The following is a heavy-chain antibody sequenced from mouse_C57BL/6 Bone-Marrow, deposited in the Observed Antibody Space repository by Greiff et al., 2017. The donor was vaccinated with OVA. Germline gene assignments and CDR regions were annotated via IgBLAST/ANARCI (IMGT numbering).Heavy chain of an antibody. D-gene: IGHD1-1*01. CDR2: IYPGNSDT. CDR3: TRKGTTVGFDY. J-gene: IGHJ2*01. V-gene: IGHV1-5*01. CDR1: GYTFTSYW. Sequence: VQLQQSGTVLARPGASVKMSCKTSGYTFTSYWMHWVKQRPGQGLEWIGAIYPGNSDTSYNQKFKGKAKLTAVTSASTAYMALSSLTNEDAAVYYSTRKGTTVGFDYWGQGTTLTVSS.